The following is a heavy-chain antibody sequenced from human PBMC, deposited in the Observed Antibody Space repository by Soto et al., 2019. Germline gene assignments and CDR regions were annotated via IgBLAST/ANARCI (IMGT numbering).Heavy chain of an antibody. CDR1: GYTLTELS. CDR2: FDPEDGET. Sequence: GASVKVSCKVSGYTLTELSMHWVRQAPGKGLEWMGGFDPEDGETIYAQKFQGRVTMTEDTSTDTAYMELSSLRSEDTAVYYCATVGAAAGTGGGNFDYWGQGTLVTVSS. D-gene: IGHD6-13*01. CDR3: ATVGAAAGTGGGNFDY. J-gene: IGHJ4*02. V-gene: IGHV1-24*01.